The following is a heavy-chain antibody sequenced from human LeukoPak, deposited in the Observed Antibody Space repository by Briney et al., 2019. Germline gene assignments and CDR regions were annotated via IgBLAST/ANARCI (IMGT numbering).Heavy chain of an antibody. CDR2: IAYDGSKI. Sequence: GRSLRLSCAASGFTFSSYGMHWVRQAPGKGLEWVAVIAYDGSKIYYADSVKGRFTISRDSSKNTLYLQMNSLKLEDTAVYYCAKDHDSGSGFDYWGPGTLVTVSS. CDR1: GFTFSSYG. V-gene: IGHV3-30*18. CDR3: AKDHDSGSGFDY. D-gene: IGHD3-10*01. J-gene: IGHJ4*02.